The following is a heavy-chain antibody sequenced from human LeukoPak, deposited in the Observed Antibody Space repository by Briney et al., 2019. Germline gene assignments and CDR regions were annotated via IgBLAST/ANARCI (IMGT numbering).Heavy chain of an antibody. CDR1: GGSISSGGYY. Sequence: KTSETLSLTCTDAGGSISSGGYYWSWIRQHPGKGLEWIGYIYYSGSTYYNPSLKSRVTISVDTSKNQFSLKLSSVTAADTAVYYCARDSRYCSSSSCENYYYYGMDVWGQGTTVTVSS. CDR2: IYYSGST. D-gene: IGHD2-2*01. J-gene: IGHJ6*02. CDR3: ARDSRYCSSSSCENYYYYGMDV. V-gene: IGHV4-31*03.